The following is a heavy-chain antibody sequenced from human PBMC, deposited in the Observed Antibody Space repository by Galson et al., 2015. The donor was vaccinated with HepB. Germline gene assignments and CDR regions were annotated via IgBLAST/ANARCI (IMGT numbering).Heavy chain of an antibody. Sequence: ETLSLTCTVSAGSISSYYWNWIRQPPGKGLEWIGYIYYSGSTSYNPSLKSRVTISIDMSKNQFSLKLSSVTAADTAVYYCAAGRDGYNLDYWGQGTLVTVSS. D-gene: IGHD5-24*01. V-gene: IGHV4-59*01. CDR1: AGSISSYY. J-gene: IGHJ4*02. CDR2: IYYSGST. CDR3: AAGRDGYNLDY.